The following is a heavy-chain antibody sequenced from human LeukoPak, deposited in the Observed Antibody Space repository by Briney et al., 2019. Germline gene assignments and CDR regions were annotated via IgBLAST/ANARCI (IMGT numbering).Heavy chain of an antibody. V-gene: IGHV4-59*01. J-gene: IGHJ4*02. D-gene: IGHD1-14*01. CDR1: GGSISSYY. CDR3: ARSRSSRSKSSFDY. Sequence: PSETLSLTCTVSGGSISSYYWSWIRQPPGKGLELIGYIYYSGSTYYNPSLKSRVTISVDTPKNQFSLKLNSVTAADTAVYYCARSRSSRSKSSFDYWGQGTLVTVSS. CDR2: IYYSGST.